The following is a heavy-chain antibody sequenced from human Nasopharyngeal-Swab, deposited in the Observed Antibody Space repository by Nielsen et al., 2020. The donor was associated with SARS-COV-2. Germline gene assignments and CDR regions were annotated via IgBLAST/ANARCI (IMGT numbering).Heavy chain of an antibody. Sequence: SSLVFCYASAGSFCSNSIIWLRQDLGQGLEWMGGIIPIFGTANYAQKSQGRVTITADESTSTAYMELSSLRSENTAAYYCARGGDYYDSSGYYDASYYYMDVWGKGTTVTVSS. CDR2: IIPIFGTA. CDR1: AGSFCSNS. D-gene: IGHD3-22*01. CDR3: ARGGDYYDSSGYYDASYYYMDV. V-gene: IGHV1-69*01. J-gene: IGHJ6*03.